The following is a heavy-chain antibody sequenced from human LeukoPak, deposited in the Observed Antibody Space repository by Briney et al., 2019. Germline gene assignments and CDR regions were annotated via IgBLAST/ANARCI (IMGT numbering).Heavy chain of an antibody. CDR1: GFTFSSYS. Sequence: GGSLRLSCAASGFTFSSYSMNWVRQAPGKGLEWVANINQDGSEKYYVDSVKGRFIISRDNAKNSLYLQMNSLRAEDTAVYYCARDVGAGDYWGQGTLVTVSS. CDR2: INQDGSEK. D-gene: IGHD1-26*01. V-gene: IGHV3-7*03. CDR3: ARDVGAGDY. J-gene: IGHJ4*02.